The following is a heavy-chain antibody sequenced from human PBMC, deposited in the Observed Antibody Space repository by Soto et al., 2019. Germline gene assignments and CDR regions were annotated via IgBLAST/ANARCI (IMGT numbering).Heavy chain of an antibody. V-gene: IGHV1-8*01. CDR2: MNPNSGNT. CDR1: GYTFTSYD. J-gene: IGHJ6*03. CDR3: ARGGIAAAVHYYYYYMDV. D-gene: IGHD6-13*01. Sequence: ASVKVSCKASGYTFTSYDINWVRQATGRGLEWMGWMNPNSGNTGYAQKFQGRVTMTRNTSISTAYMELSSLRSEDTAVYYCARGGIAAAVHYYYYYMDVWGKGTTVTVSS.